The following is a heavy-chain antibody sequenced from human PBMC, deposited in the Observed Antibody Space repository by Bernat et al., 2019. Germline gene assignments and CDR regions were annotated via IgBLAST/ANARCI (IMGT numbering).Heavy chain of an antibody. CDR1: GFTFSSYS. D-gene: IGHD3-10*01. CDR2: ISSRSSYI. V-gene: IGHV3-21*01. CDR3: ARAGSITMVRGVIISYYYYGMDV. Sequence: EVQLVESGGGLVKPGGSLRLSCAASGFTFSSYSMNWVRQAPGKGLEWVSSISSRSSYIYYADSVKGRFTISRDNAKNSLYLQMNSLRAEDTAVYYCARAGSITMVRGVIISYYYYGMDVWGQGTTVTVSS. J-gene: IGHJ6*02.